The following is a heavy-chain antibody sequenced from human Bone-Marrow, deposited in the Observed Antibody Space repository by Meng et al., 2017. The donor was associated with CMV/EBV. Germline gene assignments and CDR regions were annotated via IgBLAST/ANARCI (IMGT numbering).Heavy chain of an antibody. Sequence: GESLKISCVASGFTFSTYEMNWVRQAPGKGLEWVSYISTSGSIIYYADSVKGRFTISRDNAKNSLYLQMNSLKAEDTAVYYCARDSSGYDYWGQGTLVTVSS. CDR3: ARDSSGYDY. J-gene: IGHJ4*02. CDR2: ISTSGSII. CDR1: GFTFSTYE. D-gene: IGHD6-19*01. V-gene: IGHV3-48*03.